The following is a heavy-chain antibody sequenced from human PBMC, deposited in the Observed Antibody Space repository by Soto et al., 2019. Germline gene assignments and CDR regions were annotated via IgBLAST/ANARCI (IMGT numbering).Heavy chain of an antibody. CDR1: GFTFSSYW. CDR3: ARGGAHTAMANEY. D-gene: IGHD5-18*01. CDR2: ISFDGSTT. Sequence: GGSLRLSCAASGFTFSSYWMHWVRQASGKGLVWVSRISFDGSTTAYADSVKGRFTISRDNAKNTLYLQMNSLRAEDTAVYYCARGGAHTAMANEYWGQGALVTVSS. J-gene: IGHJ4*02. V-gene: IGHV3-74*01.